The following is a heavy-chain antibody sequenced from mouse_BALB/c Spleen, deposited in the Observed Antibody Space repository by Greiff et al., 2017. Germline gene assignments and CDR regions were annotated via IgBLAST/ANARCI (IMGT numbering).Heavy chain of an antibody. CDR3: ASSYYYGSSPHWYFDV. CDR1: GYTFTSYW. V-gene: IGHV1-4*01. D-gene: IGHD1-1*01. Sequence: VKVVESGAELARPGASVKLSCKASGYTFTSYWMHWVKQRPGQGLEWIGYINPSSGYTNYNQKFKDKATLTADKSSSTAYMQLSSLTSEDSAVYYCASSYYYGSSPHWYFDVWGAGTTVTVSS. CDR2: INPSSGYT. J-gene: IGHJ1*01.